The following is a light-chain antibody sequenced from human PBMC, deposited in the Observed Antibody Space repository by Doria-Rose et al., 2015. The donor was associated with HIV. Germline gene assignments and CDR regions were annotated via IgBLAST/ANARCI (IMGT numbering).Light chain of an antibody. J-gene: IGKJ2*01. CDR3: QQYSQWPPYP. CDR2: RAS. Sequence: TQSPATLSVSPGERATLSCRASQGIGSDLAWYQQKPGQAPRLLIYRASIRASGIPPRFTGGGSGTEFTLTISSLQTEDFAVYFCQQYSQWPPYPFGQRTKLEVK. V-gene: IGKV3-15*01. CDR1: QGIGSD.